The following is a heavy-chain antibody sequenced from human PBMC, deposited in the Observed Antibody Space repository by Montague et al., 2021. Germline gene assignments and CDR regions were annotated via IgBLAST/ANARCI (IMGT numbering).Heavy chain of an antibody. CDR2: IYYSGST. V-gene: IGHV4-61*01. Sequence: SETLSLTCTVSGGSVSSGSYYWSWIRQPPGKGLEWIGYIYYSGSTNYNPSLKSRVTVSVDTSKNQFSLRLSSVTAADTAVYYCAGWGPPEKYYFDYWGQGTLVTVSS. D-gene: IGHD3-16*01. CDR1: GGSVSSGSYY. J-gene: IGHJ4*02. CDR3: AGWGPPEKYYFDY.